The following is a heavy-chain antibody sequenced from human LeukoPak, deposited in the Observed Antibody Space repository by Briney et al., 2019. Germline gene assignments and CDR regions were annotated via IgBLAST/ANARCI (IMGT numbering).Heavy chain of an antibody. Sequence: SETLSLTCTVSGGSISRYYWSWIRQPAGKGLEWSGRIFTSGSTKYNPSLKCRVTMSGDAAKDQFSLELRSVAAGDRAVYYCAREQGGSWFGDSRGAFDIWGQGTMVTVSS. CDR1: GGSISRYY. D-gene: IGHD3-10*01. J-gene: IGHJ3*02. CDR3: AREQGGSWFGDSRGAFDI. V-gene: IGHV4-4*07. CDR2: IFTSGST.